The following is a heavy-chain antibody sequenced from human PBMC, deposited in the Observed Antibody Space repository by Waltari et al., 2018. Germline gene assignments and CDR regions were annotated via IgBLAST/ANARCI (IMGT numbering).Heavy chain of an antibody. CDR3: ARAVVAAAGYNWFDP. CDR2: INPNSGGT. J-gene: IGHJ5*02. V-gene: IGHV1-2*06. D-gene: IGHD6-13*01. Sequence: QVQLVQSGAEVKKPGASVKVSCKASGYTFTGYYMHWVRQAPGQGLEWMGRINPNSGGTNYAQKFQGRVTITADKSTSTAYMELSSLRSEDTAVYYCARAVVAAAGYNWFDPWGQGTLVTVSS. CDR1: GYTFTGYY.